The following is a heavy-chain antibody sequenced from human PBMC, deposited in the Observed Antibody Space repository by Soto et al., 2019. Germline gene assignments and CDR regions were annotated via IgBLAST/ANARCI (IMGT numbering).Heavy chain of an antibody. J-gene: IGHJ3*02. CDR2: IYYSGST. CDR3: ARDQGLTTVTSNAFDI. V-gene: IGHV4-31*03. D-gene: IGHD4-17*01. Sequence: QVQLQESGPGLVKPSQTLSLTCTVSGGSISSGGYYWSWIRQHPGKGLEWIGYIYYSGSTYYNPSLKSRVTISVDTSKNQFSLKLSSVTAADTAVYYCARDQGLTTVTSNAFDIWGQGTMVTVSS. CDR1: GGSISSGGYY.